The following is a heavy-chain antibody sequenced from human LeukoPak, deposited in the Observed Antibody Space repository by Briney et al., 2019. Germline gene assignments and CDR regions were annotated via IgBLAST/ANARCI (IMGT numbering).Heavy chain of an antibody. CDR2: ISYSSNYI. CDR1: GFTFSSYA. V-gene: IGHV3-21*01. Sequence: PGRSLRLSCAASGFTFSSYAMHWVRQAPGKGLEWVSSISYSSNYIYYADSVKGRFIISRDNAKNSLYLQMNSLRDEDTAVYYCARGVIYWGQGTLVTVSS. D-gene: IGHD2-21*01. CDR3: ARGVIY. J-gene: IGHJ4*02.